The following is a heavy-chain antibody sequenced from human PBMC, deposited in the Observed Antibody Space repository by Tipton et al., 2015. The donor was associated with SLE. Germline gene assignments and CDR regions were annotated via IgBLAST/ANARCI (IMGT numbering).Heavy chain of an antibody. CDR2: ISTYNGNT. CDR1: GYTFNNYG. J-gene: IGHJ4*01. V-gene: IGHV1-18*01. D-gene: IGHD5/OR15-5a*01. CDR3: ARLSRGYIFYANSAGLAY. Sequence: QLVQSGAEVMKPGASVKVSCKTSGYTFNNYGISWVRQAPGQGPEWMGWISTYNGNTNYAQKFQDRVTMTTDTSTSTAYMELRSLRSDDTAFYYCARLSRGYIFYANSAGLAYWG.